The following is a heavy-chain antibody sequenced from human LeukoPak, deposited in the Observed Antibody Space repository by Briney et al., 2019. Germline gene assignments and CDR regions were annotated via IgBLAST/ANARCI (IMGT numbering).Heavy chain of an antibody. Sequence: SETLSLTCTVSGGSISSYYWSWIRRPPGKGLEWIGYIYYSGSTNYNPSLKSRVTISVDTSKNQFSLKLSSVTAADTAVYYCARGNGGFTGSPPDYWGQGTLVTVSS. CDR2: IYYSGST. J-gene: IGHJ4*02. CDR1: GGSISSYY. D-gene: IGHD3-10*01. V-gene: IGHV4-59*01. CDR3: ARGNGGFTGSPPDY.